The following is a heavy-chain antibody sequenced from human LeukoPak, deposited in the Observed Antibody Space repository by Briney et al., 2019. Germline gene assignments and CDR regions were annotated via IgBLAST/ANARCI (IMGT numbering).Heavy chain of an antibody. V-gene: IGHV3-23*01. CDR2: ISGSGGST. J-gene: IGHJ4*02. CDR3: ARHRRIADRPLFAY. CDR1: GFTFSSYA. Sequence: GGSLRLSCAASGFTFSSYAMSWVRQAPGKGLEWVSAISGSGGSTYYADSVKGRFTISRDNAKNSLYLQMNSLRAEDTALYYCARHRRIADRPLFAYWGQATLVTVSS. D-gene: IGHD6-6*01.